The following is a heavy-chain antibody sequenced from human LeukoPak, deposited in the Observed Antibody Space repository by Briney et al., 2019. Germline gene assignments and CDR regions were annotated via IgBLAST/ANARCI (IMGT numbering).Heavy chain of an antibody. J-gene: IGHJ4*02. D-gene: IGHD3-16*01. CDR2: VEHDGTTK. CDR3: VTDLHGINWYVY. CDR1: GFTFASLG. V-gene: IGHV3-30*02. Sequence: GGSLRLSCTTSGFTFASLGMHWVRQAPGKGLEWVAFVEHDGTTKYYADSVKGRFSISRDNSKNTLFLQMNNLRTDDTSMYYCVTDLHGINWYVYWGQGTLVTVSS.